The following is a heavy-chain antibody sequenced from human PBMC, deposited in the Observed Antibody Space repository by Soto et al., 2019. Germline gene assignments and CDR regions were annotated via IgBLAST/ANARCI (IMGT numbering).Heavy chain of an antibody. D-gene: IGHD3-10*01. Sequence: GGSLRLSCAASGFTFSSYAMHWVRQAPGKGLEWVAVISYDGSNKHYADSVKGRFTISRDNSKNTLYLQMNSLRAEDTAVYYCARTAYGSGSYDAFDIWGQGTMVTVSS. CDR2: ISYDGSNK. CDR3: ARTAYGSGSYDAFDI. V-gene: IGHV3-30*04. CDR1: GFTFSSYA. J-gene: IGHJ3*02.